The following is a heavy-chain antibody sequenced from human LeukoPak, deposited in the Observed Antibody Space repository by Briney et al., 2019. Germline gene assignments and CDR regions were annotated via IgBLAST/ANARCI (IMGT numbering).Heavy chain of an antibody. CDR2: IRTSSSYI. J-gene: IGHJ5*02. V-gene: IGHV3-21*01. CDR3: ARGADGVSSNSRGWFDP. CDR1: GFTSNRNN. Sequence: GGSLRLSCAASGFTSNRNNMNWSGRAPGKGLEWVSSIRTSSSYIYYADSVRGRFTISRDNAKNSLYLQMNSLRAEDTAVYSCARGADGVSSNSRGWFDPWGQGTLVTASS. D-gene: IGHD2-15*01.